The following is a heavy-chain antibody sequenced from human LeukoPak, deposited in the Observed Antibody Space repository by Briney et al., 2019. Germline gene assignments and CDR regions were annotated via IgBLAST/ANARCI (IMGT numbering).Heavy chain of an antibody. CDR3: ATLAQDYYDSSGYF. D-gene: IGHD3-22*01. J-gene: IGHJ4*02. CDR2: ISPDNGNT. V-gene: IGHV1-18*01. CDR1: VYPFTTYG. Sequence: SVKVSCKASVYPFTTYGISWLRQAPGQGLEWVGWISPDNGNTDYAQKVQGRVTMTTDTSTSTAHMQLRRLRSDDTAVYYCATLAQDYYDSSGYFWGQGTPLRVSS.